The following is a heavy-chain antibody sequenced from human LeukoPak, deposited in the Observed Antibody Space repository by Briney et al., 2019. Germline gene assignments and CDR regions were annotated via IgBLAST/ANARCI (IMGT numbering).Heavy chain of an antibody. D-gene: IGHD7-27*01. CDR1: GLSVSTNY. Sequence: GGSLRHSCAASGLSVSTNYMMWVRQAPGKGLECVSILYSSGSAYYADSVKGRFIISRDNSENTLYLQMNSLSAEDTAVYYCASLTGLYPWGRGTLVSVSS. J-gene: IGHJ2*01. V-gene: IGHV3-53*01. CDR2: LYSSGSA. CDR3: ASLTGLYP.